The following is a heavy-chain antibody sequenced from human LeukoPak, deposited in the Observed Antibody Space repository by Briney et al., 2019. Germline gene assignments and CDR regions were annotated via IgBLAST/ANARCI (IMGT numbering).Heavy chain of an antibody. CDR3: ARVVGYDILTGYYTNTPNFDY. CDR1: GGSFSGYY. V-gene: IGHV4-34*01. Sequence: PSETLSLTCAVYGGSFSGYYWSWIRQPPGKGLEWIGEINHSGSTNYNPSLKSRVTISVDTSKNQFSLKPSSVTAADTAVYYCARVVGYDILTGYYTNTPNFDYWGQGTLVTVSS. CDR2: INHSGST. J-gene: IGHJ4*02. D-gene: IGHD3-9*01.